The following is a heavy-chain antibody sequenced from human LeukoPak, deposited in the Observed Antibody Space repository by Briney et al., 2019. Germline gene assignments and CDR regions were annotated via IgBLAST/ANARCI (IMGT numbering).Heavy chain of an antibody. CDR1: GGSISSSSYY. J-gene: IGHJ4*02. CDR2: IYYSGST. D-gene: IGHD3-22*01. Sequence: SETLSLTCTVSGGSISSSSYYWGWIRQPPGKGLEWIGSIYYSGSTYYNPSLKSRVTISVDTSKNQFSLKLSSVTAADTAVYYCARDQYYDSSGYIDYWGQGTLVTVSS. CDR3: ARDQYYDSSGYIDY. V-gene: IGHV4-39*07.